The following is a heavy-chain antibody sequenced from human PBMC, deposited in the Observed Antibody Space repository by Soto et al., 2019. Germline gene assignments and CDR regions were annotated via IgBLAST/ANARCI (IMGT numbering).Heavy chain of an antibody. CDR2: ISYSGST. CDR1: GVSVSSGSFY. Sequence: QVQLQESGPGLVKPSETLSLTCTVSGVSVSSGSFYWTWIRQPPGKGLEWIGFISYSGSTNYNPSLKSRVTISLDTSRSQISLKVSSVTAADTAVDYCVRGATVTQSDYWGQGTRVTVSP. D-gene: IGHD4-17*01. CDR3: VRGATVTQSDY. V-gene: IGHV4-61*01. J-gene: IGHJ4*02.